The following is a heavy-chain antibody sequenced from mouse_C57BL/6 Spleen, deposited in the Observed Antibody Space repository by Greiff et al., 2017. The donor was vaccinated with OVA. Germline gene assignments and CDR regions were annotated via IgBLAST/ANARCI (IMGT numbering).Heavy chain of an antibody. D-gene: IGHD4-1*01. J-gene: IGHJ2*01. V-gene: IGHV1-18*01. Sequence: EVQLQQSGPELVKPGASVKIPCKASGYTFTDYNMDWVKQSHGKSLEWIGDINPNNGGTIYNQKFKGKATLTVDKSSSTAYMELRSLTSEDTAVYYCARVLSNSYYFDYWGQGTTLTVSS. CDR1: GYTFTDYN. CDR2: INPNNGGT. CDR3: ARVLSNSYYFDY.